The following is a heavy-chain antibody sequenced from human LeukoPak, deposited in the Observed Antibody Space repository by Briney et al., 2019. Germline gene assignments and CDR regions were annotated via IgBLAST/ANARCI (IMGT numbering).Heavy chain of an antibody. Sequence: GGSLRLSCAASGFPFSIHYMSWVRQAPGKGLEWVAVISYDGSNKYYADSVKGRFTISRDNSKNTLYLQMNSLRAEDTAVYYCARVSGSYYKPYYYYGMDVWGQGTTVTVSS. J-gene: IGHJ6*02. CDR3: ARVSGSYYKPYYYYGMDV. CDR2: ISYDGSNK. D-gene: IGHD1-26*01. CDR1: GFPFSIHY. V-gene: IGHV3-30-3*01.